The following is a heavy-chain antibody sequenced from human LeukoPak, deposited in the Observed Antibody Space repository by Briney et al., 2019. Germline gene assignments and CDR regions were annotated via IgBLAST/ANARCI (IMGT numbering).Heavy chain of an antibody. CDR1: GGSISSGGYY. V-gene: IGHV4-30-2*01. CDR2: IYHSGSA. Sequence: PSETLSLTCTVSGGSISSGGYYWSWIRQPPGKGLEWIGYIYHSGSAYYNPSLKSRVTISVDRSKNQFSLKLSSVTAADTAVYYCARVRLSRWSGRSFDYWSQGTLVTVSS. CDR3: ARVRLSRWSGRSFDY. D-gene: IGHD3-3*01. J-gene: IGHJ4*02.